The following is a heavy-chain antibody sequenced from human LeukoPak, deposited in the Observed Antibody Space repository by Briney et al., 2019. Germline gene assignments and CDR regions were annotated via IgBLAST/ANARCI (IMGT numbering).Heavy chain of an antibody. Sequence: PGGSLRLSCAASGFTFSSYWMSWVRQAPGKGLEWVANIKQDGSEKYYLDSMRGRFSISRDNAKNSLYLQMNNLRVEDTAVYYCAKGQQRFGYWGQGTLVTVSS. CDR1: GFTFSSYW. CDR2: IKQDGSEK. V-gene: IGHV3-7*01. D-gene: IGHD6-25*01. J-gene: IGHJ4*02. CDR3: AKGQQRFGY.